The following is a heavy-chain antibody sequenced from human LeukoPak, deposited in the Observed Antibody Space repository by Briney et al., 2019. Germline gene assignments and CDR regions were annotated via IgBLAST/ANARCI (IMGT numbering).Heavy chain of an antibody. J-gene: IGHJ4*02. CDR3: ARGPILTGYYNDY. CDR2: IYYSGST. Sequence: SGTPSPPCPGSGGSLSNKYWGWIRQPPGKGPEWIGYIYYSGSTNYNPSLKSRVTISVDTSKNQFSLKLSSVTAADTAVYYCARGPILTGYYNDYWGQGTLVTVSS. D-gene: IGHD3-9*01. V-gene: IGHV4-59*01. CDR1: GGSLSNKY.